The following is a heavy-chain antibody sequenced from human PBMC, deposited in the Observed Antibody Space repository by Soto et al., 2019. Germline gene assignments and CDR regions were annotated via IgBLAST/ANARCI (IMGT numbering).Heavy chain of an antibody. CDR1: GGSFSGYY. Sequence: SETLSLTCAVYGGSFSGYYWSWIRQPPGKGLEWIGEINHSGSTNYNPSLKSRVTISVDTSKNQFSLKLSSVTAADTAVYYCARGSKGGLGLPLDYWGQGTLVT. J-gene: IGHJ4*02. CDR3: ARGSKGGLGLPLDY. V-gene: IGHV4-34*01. D-gene: IGHD2-15*01. CDR2: INHSGST.